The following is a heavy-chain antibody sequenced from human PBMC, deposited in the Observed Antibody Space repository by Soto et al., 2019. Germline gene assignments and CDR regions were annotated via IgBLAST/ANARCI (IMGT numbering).Heavy chain of an antibody. CDR3: ARDGPSGSWYPYYNYKGLDL. D-gene: IGHD6-13*01. Sequence: LRLSCAGSGFTFSRSALHWVRQAPGKGLEWVTVISYGGTSKYYAESVKGRFTISRDNSKNSLYLQMNSLTTEDTAVYFCARDGPSGSWYPYYNYKGLDLWGQGTTVTVSS. CDR1: GFTFSRSA. V-gene: IGHV3-30-3*01. CDR2: ISYGGTSK. J-gene: IGHJ6*02.